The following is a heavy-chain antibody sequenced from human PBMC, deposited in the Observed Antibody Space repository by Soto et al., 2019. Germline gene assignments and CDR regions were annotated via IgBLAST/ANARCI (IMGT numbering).Heavy chain of an antibody. CDR3: ARPLGEVYFLY. CDR2: IYYSGST. CDR1: GDSISSSTYF. J-gene: IGHJ4*02. V-gene: IGHV4-39*02. Sequence: SETLSLTCTVSGDSISSSTYFWGWVRQPPGKGLEWIGSIYYSGSTYYNPSLKSRVTISVDTSKNHFSLKLSSVTAADTAVYYCARPLGEVYFLYWRQGTLITVPS.